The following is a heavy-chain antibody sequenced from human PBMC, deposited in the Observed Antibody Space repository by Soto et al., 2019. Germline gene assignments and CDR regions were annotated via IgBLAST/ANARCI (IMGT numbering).Heavy chain of an antibody. CDR1: GFTFSSYW. J-gene: IGHJ6*03. Sequence: EVQLVESGGGLVQPGGSLRLSCAASGFTFSSYWMSWVRQAPGKGLDWVATITQDGSEKYYVDSVKGRFTISRDNAKNSLYLQMNSLRAEDTAVYYCARGRIAAAGFFHYYYYMDVWGKGTTVTVSS. CDR2: ITQDGSEK. D-gene: IGHD6-13*01. CDR3: ARGRIAAAGFFHYYYYMDV. V-gene: IGHV3-7*01.